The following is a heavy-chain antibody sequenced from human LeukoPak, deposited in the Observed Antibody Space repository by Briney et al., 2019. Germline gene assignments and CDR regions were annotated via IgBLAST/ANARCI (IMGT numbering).Heavy chain of an antibody. Sequence: GASVKVSCKASGDTFTSYDINWVRQAPGQGLEWMGWMNPNSGNTGYAQRFQGRVTMTRDTSISTAYMELSSLRLEDTAVYYCARGSPYCSSASCYNYWGQGTLVTVSS. J-gene: IGHJ4*02. CDR3: ARGSPYCSSASCYNY. CDR1: GDTFTSYD. V-gene: IGHV1-8*01. CDR2: MNPNSGNT. D-gene: IGHD2-2*02.